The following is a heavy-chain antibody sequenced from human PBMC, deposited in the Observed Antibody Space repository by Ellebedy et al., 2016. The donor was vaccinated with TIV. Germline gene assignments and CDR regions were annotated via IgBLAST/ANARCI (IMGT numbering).Heavy chain of an antibody. D-gene: IGHD2/OR15-2a*01. Sequence: PGGSLRLSCAASGSTFSKYGMHWVSQAPGKGLEWVADIWYDGSNIYYAYSVMGRFTISRDNSENTLYLQMNSLRAEDTGVYYCATERRNYYNGMDVWGQGTTVTVSS. CDR2: IWYDGSNI. V-gene: IGHV3-33*01. CDR1: GSTFSKYG. J-gene: IGHJ6*02. CDR3: ATERRNYYNGMDV.